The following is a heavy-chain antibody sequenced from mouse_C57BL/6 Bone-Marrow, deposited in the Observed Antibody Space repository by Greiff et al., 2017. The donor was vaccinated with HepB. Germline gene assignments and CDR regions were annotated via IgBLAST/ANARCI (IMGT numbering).Heavy chain of an antibody. CDR3: ARGDYYGSSYEPFAY. V-gene: IGHV1-31*01. CDR1: GYSFTGYY. J-gene: IGHJ3*01. CDR2: IYPYNGVS. D-gene: IGHD1-1*01. Sequence: VQLQQSGPELVKPGASVKISCKASGYSFTGYYMHWVKQSHGNILDWIGYIYPYNGVSSYNQKFKGKATLTVDKSSSTSYMELRSLTSEDSAVYYCARGDYYGSSYEPFAYWGQGTLVTVSA.